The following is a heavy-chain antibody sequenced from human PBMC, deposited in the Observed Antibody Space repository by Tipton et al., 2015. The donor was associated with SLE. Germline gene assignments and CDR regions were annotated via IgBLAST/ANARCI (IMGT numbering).Heavy chain of an antibody. J-gene: IGHJ3*02. CDR3: TTGHGVSSSWSGDAFDI. CDR1: GFTFSNAW. V-gene: IGHV3-15*01. CDR2: IKSKTDGGTT. Sequence: SLRLSCAASGFTFSNAWMSWVRQAPGKGLEWVGRIKSKTDGGTTDYAAPGKGRFTISRDDSKNTLYLQINSLKTEDTAVYYCTTGHGVSSSWSGDAFDIWGQGTMVTVSS. D-gene: IGHD6-13*01.